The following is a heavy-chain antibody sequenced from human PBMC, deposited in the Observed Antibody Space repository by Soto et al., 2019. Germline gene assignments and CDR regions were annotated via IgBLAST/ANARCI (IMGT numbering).Heavy chain of an antibody. CDR3: ARAAMAHAPPDY. CDR2: IIPILGIA. CDR1: GGTFSSYT. J-gene: IGHJ4*02. V-gene: IGHV1-69*02. Sequence: QVQLVQSGAEVKKPGSSVKVSCKASGGTFSSYTISWVRQAPGQGLEWMGRIIPILGIANYAQKFQGRVTITADKSTSTAYMELSSLRSADTAVYYCARAAMAHAPPDYWGQGTLVTVSS. D-gene: IGHD5-18*01.